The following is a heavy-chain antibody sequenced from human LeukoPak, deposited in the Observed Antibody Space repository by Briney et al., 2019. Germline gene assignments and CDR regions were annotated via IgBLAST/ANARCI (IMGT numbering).Heavy chain of an antibody. CDR3: ARDSSLDC. CDR1: GFTFSNYA. V-gene: IGHV3-48*02. CDR2: NSSGSSTI. J-gene: IGHJ4*02. D-gene: IGHD6-13*01. Sequence: GGSLRLSCSASGFTFSNYAMKWGRQAPGNGLQGVSYNSSGSSTIYYADSVKGRFTISRDNAKNSLVLQMNSLRDEDTAVYYCARDSSLDCWGRGTLVTVSS.